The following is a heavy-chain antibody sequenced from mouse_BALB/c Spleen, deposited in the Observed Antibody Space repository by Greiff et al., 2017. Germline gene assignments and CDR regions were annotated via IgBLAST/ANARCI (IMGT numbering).Heavy chain of an antibody. CDR2: ISYDGSN. CDR1: GYSITSGYY. CDR3: ARENYDYDEGAWFAY. Sequence: ESGPGLVKPSQSLSLTCSVTGYSITSGYYWHWIRQFPGNKLEWMGYISYDGSNNYNPSLKNRISITRDTSKNQFFLKLNSVTTEDTATYYCARENYDYDEGAWFAYWGQGTLVTVSA. V-gene: IGHV3-6*02. D-gene: IGHD2-4*01. J-gene: IGHJ3*01.